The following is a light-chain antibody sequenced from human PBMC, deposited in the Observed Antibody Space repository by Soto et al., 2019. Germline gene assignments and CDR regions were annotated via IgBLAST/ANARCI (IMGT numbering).Light chain of an antibody. V-gene: IGKV1D-12*01. CDR1: QGIHNW. J-gene: IGKJ3*01. CDR2: AVS. Sequence: DIQMTQSPSSVSASVGDRVTITCRARQGIHNWLAWYQQKPGKAPKLLISAVSSLQSGVPARFSGSGFGTDFTLTISSLQPEDFATYYCQQANTFPLTFGRGTKVDIK. CDR3: QQANTFPLT.